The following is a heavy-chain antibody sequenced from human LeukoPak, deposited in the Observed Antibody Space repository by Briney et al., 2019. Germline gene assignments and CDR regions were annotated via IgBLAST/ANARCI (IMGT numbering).Heavy chain of an antibody. CDR2: ISDSGGST. D-gene: IGHD3-9*01. V-gene: IGHV3-23*01. Sequence: PGGSLRLSCAASGFTFSTYGMNWVRQAPGKGLEWVSGISDSGGSTYYADSVKGRFTISRDNSKDTLYLQMNSLRAEDTAVYYCARASGTIVLRYFEWGQGTLVTVSS. CDR3: ARASGTIVLRYFE. J-gene: IGHJ4*02. CDR1: GFTFSTYG.